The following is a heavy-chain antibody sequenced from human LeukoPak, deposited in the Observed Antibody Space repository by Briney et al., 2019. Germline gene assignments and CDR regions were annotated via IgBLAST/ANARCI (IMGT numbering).Heavy chain of an antibody. CDR1: GGSIGSGLYY. CDR2: INHSGST. D-gene: IGHD3-22*01. J-gene: IGHJ4*02. Sequence: PSQTLSLTCTVSGGSIGSGLYYWSWIRQPPGKGLEWIGEINHSGSTNYNPSLKSRVTISVDTSKNQFSLKLSSVTAADTAVYYCARGGFSSGYYYRGGPPFDYWGQGTLVTVSS. V-gene: IGHV4-39*07. CDR3: ARGGFSSGYYYRGGPPFDY.